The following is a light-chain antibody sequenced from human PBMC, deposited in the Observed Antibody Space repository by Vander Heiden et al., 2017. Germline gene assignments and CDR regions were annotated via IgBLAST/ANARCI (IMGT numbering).Light chain of an antibody. CDR2: VNN. CDR1: SSNIGAGYD. J-gene: IGLJ2*01. Sequence: QPVLTQPPPVSGAPRQRVTISCTGSSSNIGAGYDVQWYQQLPGTAPKLLIYVNNNRPSGVPDRFSGSKSGTSASLAITGLQAEDEADYYCQSYDSSLSAVVFGGGTKLTVL. V-gene: IGLV1-40*01. CDR3: QSYDSSLSAVV.